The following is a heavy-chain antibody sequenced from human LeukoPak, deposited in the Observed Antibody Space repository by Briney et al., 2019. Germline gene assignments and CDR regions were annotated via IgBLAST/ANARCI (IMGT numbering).Heavy chain of an antibody. CDR2: IIPRSGTV. D-gene: IGHD3-22*01. J-gene: IGHJ4*02. CDR3: ARGSYYYESSGYSLY. V-gene: IGHV1-69*13. CDR1: GGTFSSYA. Sequence: GASVKVSCKASGGTFSSYAISWVRQAPGHGLEWVGEIIPRSGTVNYAQKFQGRVTITADESRTIAYMELSSLGSDDTAVYYCARGSYYYESSGYSLYWGQGTLVTVSS.